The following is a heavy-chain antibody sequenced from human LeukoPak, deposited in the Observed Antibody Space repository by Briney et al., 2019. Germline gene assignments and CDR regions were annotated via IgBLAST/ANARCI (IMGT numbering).Heavy chain of an antibody. D-gene: IGHD6-19*01. CDR2: ISGSGGST. Sequence: PGGSLRLSCAGSGLTFSSYAMNWVRQAPGKGLEWVSGISGSGGSTYYADSVKGRLSISRDDSKNTVYLQMNSLRAEDTAVYYCAKSPDVAGTGRFDYWGQGTLVTVSS. J-gene: IGHJ4*02. CDR1: GLTFSSYA. CDR3: AKSPDVAGTGRFDY. V-gene: IGHV3-23*01.